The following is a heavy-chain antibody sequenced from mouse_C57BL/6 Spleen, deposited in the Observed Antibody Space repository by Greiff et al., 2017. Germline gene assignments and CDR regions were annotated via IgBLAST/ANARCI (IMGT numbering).Heavy chain of an antibody. J-gene: IGHJ2*01. Sequence: DVMLVESGGGLVKPGGSLKLSCAASGFTFSDYGMHWVRQAPEKGLEWVAYISSGSSTIYYADTVKGRFTISRDNAKNTLFLQRTSLRSEDTAMYYCARPGTGYVDYWGQGTTLTVSS. CDR2: ISSGSSTI. CDR1: GFTFSDYG. D-gene: IGHD4-1*01. CDR3: ARPGTGYVDY. V-gene: IGHV5-17*01.